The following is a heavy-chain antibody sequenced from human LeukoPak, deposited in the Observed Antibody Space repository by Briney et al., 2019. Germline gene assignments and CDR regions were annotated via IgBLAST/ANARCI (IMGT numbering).Heavy chain of an antibody. Sequence: ASVKVSCKASGYTFTSYGIRWVRPAPGQGLEWMGWISAYNGNTNYAQKLQGRVTMTTDTSTSTAYMELRSLRSDDTAVYYCARSTLGFGGDYFDYWGQGTLVTVSS. D-gene: IGHD3-10*01. CDR1: GYTFTSYG. J-gene: IGHJ4*02. CDR2: ISAYNGNT. CDR3: ARSTLGFGGDYFDY. V-gene: IGHV1-18*01.